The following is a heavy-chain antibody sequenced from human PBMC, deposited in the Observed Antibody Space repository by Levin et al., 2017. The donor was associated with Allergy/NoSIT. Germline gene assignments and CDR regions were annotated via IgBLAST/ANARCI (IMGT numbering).Heavy chain of an antibody. D-gene: IGHD3-10*01. CDR2: INHSGST. CDR3: AREKVRGLYNWFDP. J-gene: IGHJ5*02. Sequence: SETLSLTCAVYGGSFSGYYWSWIRQPPGKGLEWIGEINHSGSTNYNPSLKSRVTISVDTSKNQFSLKLSSVTAADTAVYYCAREKVRGLYNWFDPWGQGTLVTVSS. V-gene: IGHV4-34*01. CDR1: GGSFSGYY.